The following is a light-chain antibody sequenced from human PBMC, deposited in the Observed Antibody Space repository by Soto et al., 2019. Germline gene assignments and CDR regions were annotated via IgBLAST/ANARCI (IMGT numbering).Light chain of an antibody. CDR2: EVS. Sequence: QSVLTQPPSASGSPGQSVTISCTGTSSDVGGYNYVSWYQQHPGKAPKLMIYEVSNRPSGVSSRFSGSKSGNTASLTISGLQAEDEADYYCSSYTSSNTLYVFGTGTKLTVL. CDR3: SSYTSSNTLYV. J-gene: IGLJ1*01. V-gene: IGLV2-14*01. CDR1: SSDVGGYNY.